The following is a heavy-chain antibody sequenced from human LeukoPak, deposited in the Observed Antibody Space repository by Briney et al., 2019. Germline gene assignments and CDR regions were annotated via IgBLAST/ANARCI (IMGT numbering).Heavy chain of an antibody. CDR1: GYTFVTYG. CDR3: ARDSPHAMGV. CDR2: ISPYNNQT. Sequence: ASVKVSCETSGYTFVTYGISWVRQAPGQGLEWMGWISPYNNQTKYSQRLQGRVTVTADTSTSTAYMDLRSLRSDDTAVYFCARDSPHAMGVWGKGTTVIVSS. J-gene: IGHJ6*04. V-gene: IGHV1-18*01.